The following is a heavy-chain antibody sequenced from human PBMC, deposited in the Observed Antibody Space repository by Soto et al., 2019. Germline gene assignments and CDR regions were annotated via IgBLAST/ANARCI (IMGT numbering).Heavy chain of an antibody. Sequence: ASVKVSCKSSGYTFTSYGISWVRQAPGQGLEWMGWISAYNGNTNYAQKLQGRVTMTTDTSTSTAYMELRSLRSDDTAVYYCARDQDCSGGSCYSFDYWGQGTLVTVSS. CDR1: GYTFTSYG. CDR3: ARDQDCSGGSCYSFDY. V-gene: IGHV1-18*01. J-gene: IGHJ4*02. D-gene: IGHD2-15*01. CDR2: ISAYNGNT.